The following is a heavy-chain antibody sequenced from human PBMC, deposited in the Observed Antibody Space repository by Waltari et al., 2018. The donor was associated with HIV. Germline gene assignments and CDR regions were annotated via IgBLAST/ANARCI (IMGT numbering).Heavy chain of an antibody. Sequence: CAASGFTFSSYGMHWVRQAPGKGLEWVAVIWYDGSNKYYADSVKGRFTISRDNSKNTLDLQMNSLRAEDTAVYYCAREHTMIVVKTGGAFDIWGQGTMVTVSS. CDR3: AREHTMIVVKTGGAFDI. V-gene: IGHV3-33*01. J-gene: IGHJ3*02. CDR2: IWYDGSNK. D-gene: IGHD3-22*01. CDR1: GFTFSSYG.